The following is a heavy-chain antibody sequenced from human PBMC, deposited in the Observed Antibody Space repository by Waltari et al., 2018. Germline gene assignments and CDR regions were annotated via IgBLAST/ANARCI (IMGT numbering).Heavy chain of an antibody. J-gene: IGHJ4*02. CDR2: INHSGST. D-gene: IGHD3-3*01. V-gene: IGHV4-34*01. CDR1: GGSFSGYY. Sequence: QVQLQQWGAGLLKPSETLSLTCAVYGGSFSGYYWSWIRQPPGKGLEWIGEINHSGSTNYNPALNSRVTISVDTSKNQFSLKLSSVTAADTAVYYCARNSGITIFGVVPWDYFDYWGQGTLVTVSS. CDR3: ARNSGITIFGVVPWDYFDY.